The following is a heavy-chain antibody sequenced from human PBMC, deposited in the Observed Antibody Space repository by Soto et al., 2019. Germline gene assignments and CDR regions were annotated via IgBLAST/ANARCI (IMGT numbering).Heavy chain of an antibody. D-gene: IGHD2-15*01. V-gene: IGHV4-31*03. J-gene: IGHJ5*02. CDR2: IFDTGTA. CDR1: GGSINTGGYY. CDR3: ARRLDDTPETFFNWFDP. Sequence: QVQLQESGPGLVKPSQTLSLTCTVSGGSINTGGYYWGWIRHLPGEGLEWIGHIFDTGTAYYNPSRRSRVTVSIDKSANQFSMHMYPVTAADTAMYYCARRLDDTPETFFNWFDPGGQGILVPVSS.